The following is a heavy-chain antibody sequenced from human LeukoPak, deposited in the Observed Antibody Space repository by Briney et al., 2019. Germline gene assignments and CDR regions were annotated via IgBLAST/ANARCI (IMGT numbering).Heavy chain of an antibody. CDR1: GESISSYY. Sequence: SETLSLTCVVSGESISSYYWNWIRQPAGEGLEWIGRIYSSGYTNYNPSLKSRVTMSIDTSKNQFSLKLRSVTAAHTALYYCARGTSGSLYDWLDSWGQGTLVTVSS. V-gene: IGHV4-4*07. CDR2: IYSSGYT. CDR3: ARGTSGSLYDWLDS. J-gene: IGHJ5*01. D-gene: IGHD6-13*01.